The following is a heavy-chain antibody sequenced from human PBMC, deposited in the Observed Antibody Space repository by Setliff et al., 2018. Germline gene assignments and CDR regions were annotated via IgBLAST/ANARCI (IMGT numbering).Heavy chain of an antibody. CDR1: GFTFSSYS. D-gene: IGHD2-8*01. CDR2: IDISSTTI. Sequence: PGGSLRLSCAASGFTFSSYSMKWVRQAPGKGLEWISYIDISSTTIYYADSVKGRFTISRGNAKNSLYLQMNSLRAGDTAVYYCARVGRERSNGECYSTTPCYSYYMDVWGKGTTVTVSS. CDR3: ARVGRERSNGECYSTTPCYSYYMDV. J-gene: IGHJ6*03. V-gene: IGHV3-48*01.